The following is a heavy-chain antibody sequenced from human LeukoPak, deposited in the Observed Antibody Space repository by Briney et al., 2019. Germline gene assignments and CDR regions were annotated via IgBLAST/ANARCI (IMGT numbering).Heavy chain of an antibody. J-gene: IGHJ4*02. CDR1: GFPLSTSGMC. V-gene: IGHV2-70*11. Sequence: KSGPTLVNPTQTLTLTCTFSGFPLSTSGMCVSWIRQPPGKALEWLARIDWDDDKYYNTSLKTRLTISKDTSKNQVVLTMTNMDPVDTATYYCARILSGYYQFDYWGQGTLVTVSS. CDR3: ARILSGYYQFDY. D-gene: IGHD1-26*01. CDR2: IDWDDDK.